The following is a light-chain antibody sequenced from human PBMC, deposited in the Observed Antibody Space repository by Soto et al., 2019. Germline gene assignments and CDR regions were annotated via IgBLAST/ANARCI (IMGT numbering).Light chain of an antibody. CDR3: QQYNNRPPLT. J-gene: IGKJ4*01. Sequence: EIVMTQSPDNLSVSPGERATLSCRASQSVGSKLAWYQQKPGQAPRLLIYGASTRATAIPARFSGSGSGTEFTLTISSLQSEDFAVYYCQQYNNRPPLTFGGGTKVGIK. CDR1: QSVGSK. CDR2: GAS. V-gene: IGKV3-15*01.